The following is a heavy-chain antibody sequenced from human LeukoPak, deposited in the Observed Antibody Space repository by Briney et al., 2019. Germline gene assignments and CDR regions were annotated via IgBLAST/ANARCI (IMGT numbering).Heavy chain of an antibody. CDR3: ARVMSLVVVPAAIRDYAFDI. Sequence: SETLSLTCTVSGGSISSYYWSWIRQPPGKGLEWIGYIYYSGSTNYNPSLKSRVTISVDTSKNQFSLKLSSVTAADTAVYYCARVMSLVVVPAAIRDYAFDIWGQGTMVTVSS. V-gene: IGHV4-59*12. D-gene: IGHD2-2*02. CDR2: IYYSGST. CDR1: GGSISSYY. J-gene: IGHJ3*02.